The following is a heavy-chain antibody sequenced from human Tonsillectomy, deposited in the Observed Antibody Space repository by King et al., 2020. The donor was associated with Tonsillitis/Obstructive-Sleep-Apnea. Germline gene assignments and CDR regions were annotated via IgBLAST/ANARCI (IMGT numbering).Heavy chain of an antibody. CDR2: ISSSSSYT. Sequence: VQLVESGGGLVKPGGSLRLSCAASGFTFSDYYMSWIRQAPGKGLEWVSYISSSSSYTNYADSVKGRFTITRDNAKNSLYLQMNSLRAEDTAVYYCAGGAEFRSGYSLENKSFEYWGPGTLVTVSS. V-gene: IGHV3-11*05. CDR1: GFTFSDYY. J-gene: IGHJ4*02. CDR3: AGGAEFRSGYSLENKSFEY. D-gene: IGHD3-3*01.